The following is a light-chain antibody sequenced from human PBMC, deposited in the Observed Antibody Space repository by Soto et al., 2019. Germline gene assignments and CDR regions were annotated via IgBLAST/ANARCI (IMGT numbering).Light chain of an antibody. CDR2: EVS. CDR3: SSSTITSYG. CDR1: SSDVDFSNF. V-gene: IGLV2-14*01. Sequence: QSALTQPASLSGSPGQSLTISCTGTSSDVDFSNFFYWYQQHSGKAPKLMIYEVSNRSSGVSSRFSGSKSGNTASLTISGLRAEDEADYYCSSSTITSYGFGTGTKVTVL. J-gene: IGLJ1*01.